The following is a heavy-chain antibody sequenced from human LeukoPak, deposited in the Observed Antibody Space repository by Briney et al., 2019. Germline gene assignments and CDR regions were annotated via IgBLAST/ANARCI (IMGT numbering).Heavy chain of an antibody. Sequence: SETLSLTCTVSGGSISSSSYYWGWIRQPPGKGLEWIGSIYYSGSTYYNPSLKSRVTISVDTSKNQLSLKLSSVTAADTAVYYCARRWYYYDSSGYYYDYFDYWGQGTLVTVSS. D-gene: IGHD3-22*01. CDR3: ARRWYYYDSSGYYYDYFDY. CDR2: IYYSGST. J-gene: IGHJ4*02. V-gene: IGHV4-39*01. CDR1: GGSISSSSYY.